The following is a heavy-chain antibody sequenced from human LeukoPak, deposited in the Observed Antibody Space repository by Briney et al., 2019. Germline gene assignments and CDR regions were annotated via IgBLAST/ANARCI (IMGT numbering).Heavy chain of an antibody. V-gene: IGHV4-59*01. CDR1: GGSISSYY. CDR3: ARGQYYYYYMDV. CDR2: IYYSGST. Sequence: SETLSLTCTVSGGSISSYYWSWIRQPPGKGLEWIGYIYYSGSTNYNPSLKSRVTVSVDTSKNQFSLKLSSVTAADTAVYYCARGQYYYYYMDVWGKGTTVTVSS. J-gene: IGHJ6*03.